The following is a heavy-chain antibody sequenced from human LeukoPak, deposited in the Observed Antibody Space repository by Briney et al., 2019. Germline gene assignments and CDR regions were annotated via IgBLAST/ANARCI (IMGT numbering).Heavy chain of an antibody. J-gene: IGHJ6*02. D-gene: IGHD3-10*01. V-gene: IGHV4-59*08. CDR1: GASISGYY. CDR2: IYYLGGI. CDR3: ARRSYGSASPLRMDV. Sequence: SSETLSPTCTVSGASISGYYWTWIRQPPRKGLEWIGYIYYLGGINYNPSLKSRVTISLDTSKNQFSLKLSSVTAADTAVYYCARRSYGSASPLRMDVWGQGTTVTVSS.